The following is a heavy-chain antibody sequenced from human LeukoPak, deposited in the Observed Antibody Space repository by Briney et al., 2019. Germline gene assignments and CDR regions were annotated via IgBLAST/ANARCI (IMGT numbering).Heavy chain of an antibody. D-gene: IGHD6-19*01. CDR1: GGTFSSYA. Sequence: ASVKVSCKASGGTFSSYAISWVRQAPGQGLEWMGGIIPIFGTANYAQKFQGRVTITADESTSTAYMELSSLRAEDTAAYYCARAIEQWLFWPQYGMDVWGQGTTVTVSS. V-gene: IGHV1-69*13. CDR2: IIPIFGTA. CDR3: ARAIEQWLFWPQYGMDV. J-gene: IGHJ6*02.